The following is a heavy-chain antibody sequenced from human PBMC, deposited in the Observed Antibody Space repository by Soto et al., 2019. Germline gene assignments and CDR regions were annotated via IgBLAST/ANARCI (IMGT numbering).Heavy chain of an antibody. CDR3: ARMATFASLNWFDP. D-gene: IGHD3-16*01. J-gene: IGHJ5*02. Sequence: ASVKVSCKASGYSFTNNDVSWVRQATGQGLEWMGWMNPGSGDTGYAQKFQGRVTMTRDISIATAYMELSSLRSDDTAIYYCARMATFASLNWFDPWGQGTLVTVSS. CDR2: MNPGSGDT. V-gene: IGHV1-8*01. CDR1: GYSFTNND.